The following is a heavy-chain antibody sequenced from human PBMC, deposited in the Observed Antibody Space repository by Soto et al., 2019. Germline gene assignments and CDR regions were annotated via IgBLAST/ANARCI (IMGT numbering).Heavy chain of an antibody. Sequence: SETLSLTCAVYGGSFSGYYWSWIRQPPGKGLEWIGEINHSGSTNYNPSLKSRVTISVDTSKNQFSLKLSSVTAADTAVYYCARDSRPTGIVGTDPGGYYYYGMDVWGQGATVTVSS. J-gene: IGHJ6*02. D-gene: IGHD1-26*01. V-gene: IGHV4-34*01. CDR3: ARDSRPTGIVGTDPGGYYYYGMDV. CDR2: INHSGST. CDR1: GGSFSGYY.